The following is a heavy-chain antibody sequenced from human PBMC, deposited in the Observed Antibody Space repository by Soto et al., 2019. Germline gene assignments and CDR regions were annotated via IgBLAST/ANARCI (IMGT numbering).Heavy chain of an antibody. V-gene: IGHV4-34*01. D-gene: IGHD6-13*01. CDR3: ARVLYSSSWYRRGAFDI. Sequence: SETLSLTCAVSCGSFSGYYWRWIRQPPRKGLEWIGEINHSGSTNYNPSLKRRGTISVDTSKNQFSLKLTSVTAADTAVYYCARVLYSSSWYRRGAFDIWVQGTMVTVSS. CDR1: CGSFSGYY. CDR2: INHSGST. J-gene: IGHJ3*02.